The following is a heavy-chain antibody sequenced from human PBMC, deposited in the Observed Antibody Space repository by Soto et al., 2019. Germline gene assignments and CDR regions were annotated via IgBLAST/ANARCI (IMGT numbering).Heavy chain of an antibody. J-gene: IGHJ4*02. CDR1: GFIFKNYA. V-gene: IGHV3-30*04. CDR3: TKSSGGSTSVGMDY. Sequence: GGSLRLSCAVSGFIFKNYALNWVRQAPGKGLEWVASITRDGYNKYYADSVKGRFTISRDNSKNTLSLQMTALRVEDSSVYYCTKSSGGSTSVGMDYWGPGTLVTVSS. D-gene: IGHD2-15*01. CDR2: ITRDGYNK.